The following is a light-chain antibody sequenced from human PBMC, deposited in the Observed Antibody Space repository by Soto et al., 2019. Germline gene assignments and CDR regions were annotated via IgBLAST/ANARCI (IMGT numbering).Light chain of an antibody. Sequence: DIQMTQFPSSLSASVGDRVTITYRASQSISDYLNWYQKKPGKAPKLLIYGTSYLQSEVPSRFSGRGSGTDFTRTISSLQLEDFATYCCQQSYTTANTFGQGTRLEIK. CDR1: QSISDY. J-gene: IGKJ2*01. V-gene: IGKV1-39*01. CDR2: GTS. CDR3: QQSYTTANT.